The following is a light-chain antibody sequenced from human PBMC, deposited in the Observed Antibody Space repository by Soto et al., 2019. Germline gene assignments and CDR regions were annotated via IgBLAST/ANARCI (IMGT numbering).Light chain of an antibody. V-gene: IGKV1-13*02. CDR3: QHFNIYPIT. Sequence: AIQVTQSPSSLSASVGDRVTITCWASQDIRGALAWYQQKPGKAPKLLIYDVSTVQSGVPSRFSGRGSGTEFTLSITSLQPEDFATYYCQHFNIYPITFGQGTRLDI. CDR2: DVS. CDR1: QDIRGA. J-gene: IGKJ5*01.